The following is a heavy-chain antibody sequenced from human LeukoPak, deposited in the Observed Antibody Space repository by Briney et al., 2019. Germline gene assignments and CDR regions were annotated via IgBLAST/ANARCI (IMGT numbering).Heavy chain of an antibody. CDR3: ARIRGGLSDY. Sequence: SETLSLTCTVSGYSISSGYYWGWIRQPPGKGLEWIGSIYHSGSTYYNPSPKSRVTISVDTSKNQFSLKLSSVTAADTAVYYCARIRGGLSDYWGQGTLVTVSS. CDR2: IYHSGST. J-gene: IGHJ4*02. D-gene: IGHD3-16*01. CDR1: GYSISSGYY. V-gene: IGHV4-38-2*02.